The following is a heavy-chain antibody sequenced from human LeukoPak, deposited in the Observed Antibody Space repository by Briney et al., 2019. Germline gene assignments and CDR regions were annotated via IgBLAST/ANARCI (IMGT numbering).Heavy chain of an antibody. CDR1: GYTFTSYD. CDR3: ARDPPTYYYDSSGRTFDY. J-gene: IGHJ4*02. D-gene: IGHD3-22*01. CDR2: ISAYNGNT. V-gene: IGHV1-18*01. Sequence: ASVKVSCKASGYTFTSYDISWVRQAPGQGLEWMGWISAYNGNTNYAQKLQGRVTMTTDTSTSTAYMELRSLRSDDTAVYYCARDPPTYYYDSSGRTFDYWGQGTLVTVSS.